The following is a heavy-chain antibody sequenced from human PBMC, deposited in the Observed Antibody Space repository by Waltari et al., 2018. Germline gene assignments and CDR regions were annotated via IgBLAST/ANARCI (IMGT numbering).Heavy chain of an antibody. J-gene: IGHJ4*02. CDR3: ARDGYYYDSSGYSAFDY. D-gene: IGHD3-22*01. Sequence: QVQLVQSGAEVKKPGSSVKVSCKASGDTFSSYAISWVRQAPGQGLEWMGGIIPIFGTANYAQKFQGRVTITTDESTSTAYMELSSLRSEDTAVYYCARDGYYYDSSGYSAFDYWGQGTLVIVSS. CDR1: GDTFSSYA. CDR2: IIPIFGTA. V-gene: IGHV1-69*05.